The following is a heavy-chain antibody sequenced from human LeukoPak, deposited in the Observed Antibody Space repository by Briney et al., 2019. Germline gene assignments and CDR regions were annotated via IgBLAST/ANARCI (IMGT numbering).Heavy chain of an antibody. V-gene: IGHV3-15*01. CDR2: IQSKTDGGTT. CDR3: ATLTVRGVINI. CDR1: GFTFSNTW. Sequence: GGSLRLSCAASGFTFSNTWMNWVRHGPGRGLEWVGRIQSKTDGGTTEYAAPVKGRFTISRDDSKTTLYLQMNSLKTEDTAVYYCATLTVRGVINIWGQGTLVTVSS. D-gene: IGHD3-10*01. J-gene: IGHJ4*02.